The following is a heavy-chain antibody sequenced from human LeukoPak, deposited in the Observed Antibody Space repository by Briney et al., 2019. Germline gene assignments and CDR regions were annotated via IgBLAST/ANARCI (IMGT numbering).Heavy chain of an antibody. CDR2: INPSGGST. D-gene: IGHD3-22*01. V-gene: IGHV1-46*01. CDR1: GYTFTSYY. J-gene: IGHJ4*02. Sequence: ASVKVSCTASGYTFTSYYMHWVRQAPGQGLEWMGIINPSGGSTSYAQKFQGRVTMTRDTSTSTVYMELSSLRSEDTAVYYCARDRSRYYDSSGYYYIWGQGTLVTVSS. CDR3: ARDRSRYYDSSGYYYI.